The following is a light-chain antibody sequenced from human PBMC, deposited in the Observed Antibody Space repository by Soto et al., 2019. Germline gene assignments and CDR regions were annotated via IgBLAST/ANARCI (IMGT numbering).Light chain of an antibody. Sequence: EIVLTQSPGTLSLSPGERAPLSCRASEFLSSSYLVWYQQKPGQAPRLLIYAASRRATGIPDRFSGSGSATEYTLTINTLEPEDFAVYYCQQQGTFGQGTKLEIK. CDR1: EFLSSSY. CDR2: AAS. V-gene: IGKV3-20*01. J-gene: IGKJ2*01. CDR3: QQQGT.